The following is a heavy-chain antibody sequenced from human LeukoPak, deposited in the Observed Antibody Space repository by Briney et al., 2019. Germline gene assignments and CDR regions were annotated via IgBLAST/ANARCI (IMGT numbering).Heavy chain of an antibody. V-gene: IGHV3-23*01. CDR2: LTDSGDAT. CDR1: GFTFSHYA. Sequence: GGSLRLSCAVSGFTFSHYAMSWVRQAPGTGLEWVGSLTDSGDATYYADSVKGRLTISRDNSNSTLYLHISGLRDEDTAVYYCASFIEVEMATLGRYYYYGMDVWGQGTTVTVSS. J-gene: IGHJ6*02. D-gene: IGHD5-24*01. CDR3: ASFIEVEMATLGRYYYYGMDV.